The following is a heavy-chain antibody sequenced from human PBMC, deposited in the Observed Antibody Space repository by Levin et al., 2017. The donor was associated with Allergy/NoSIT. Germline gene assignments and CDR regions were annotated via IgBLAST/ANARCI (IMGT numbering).Heavy chain of an antibody. V-gene: IGHV3-72*01. CDR3: AVIISAAATDF. CDR1: GFTFSDHY. Sequence: GASVKVSCTASGFTFSDHYMDWVRQAPGKGLEWVGRIRKKANSYTTEYAASVKGRFTISRDDSKNSLYVQMDSLKTEDTAVYYCAVIISAAATDFWGQGTLVTVSS. D-gene: IGHD6-13*01. CDR2: IRKKANSYTT. J-gene: IGHJ4*02.